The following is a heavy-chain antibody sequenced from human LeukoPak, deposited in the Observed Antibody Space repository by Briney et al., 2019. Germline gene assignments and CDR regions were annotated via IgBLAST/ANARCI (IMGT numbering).Heavy chain of an antibody. CDR3: ARALPLVRSPFDY. Sequence: ASVKVSCQASGYTFTDYYMHGVRPAPGQGLEWMGWINPNSGGTNYAQKIQGRVTMTKDTSISTAYMELSRLRSDDTAVYYCARALPLVRSPFDYWGQGTLVTVSS. J-gene: IGHJ4*02. CDR1: GYTFTDYY. D-gene: IGHD3-3*01. V-gene: IGHV1-2*02. CDR2: INPNSGGT.